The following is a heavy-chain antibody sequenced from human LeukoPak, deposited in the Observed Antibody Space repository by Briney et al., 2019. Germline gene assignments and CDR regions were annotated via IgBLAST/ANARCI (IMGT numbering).Heavy chain of an antibody. CDR2: ISYSGST. J-gene: IGHJ4*02. CDR3: ARNIGSSQDY. V-gene: IGHV4-59*01. D-gene: IGHD6-13*01. Sequence: SETLSLTCTVSGDSIRSNYWNWIRQPPGKGLEWIGYISYSGSTNYNPSLKSRVTISVDTSKNQFSLKLSSVTAADTAVYYCARNIGSSQDYWGRGTLVTVSS. CDR1: GDSIRSNY.